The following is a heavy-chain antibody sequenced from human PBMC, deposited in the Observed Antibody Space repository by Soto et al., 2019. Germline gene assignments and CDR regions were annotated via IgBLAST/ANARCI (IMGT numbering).Heavy chain of an antibody. CDR1: GYTFTSYA. Sequence: GASVKVSCKSSGYTFTSYAMHWVRQAPGQRLEWMGWINAGNGNTKYSQKFQGRVTITRDTSASTAYMDLSSLRSEDTAVYYCARDPAGDIVVVPAAMPPSYYYYMDVCGKGNTVTVSS. CDR2: INAGNGNT. CDR3: ARDPAGDIVVVPAAMPPSYYYYMDV. V-gene: IGHV1-3*01. J-gene: IGHJ6*03. D-gene: IGHD2-2*01.